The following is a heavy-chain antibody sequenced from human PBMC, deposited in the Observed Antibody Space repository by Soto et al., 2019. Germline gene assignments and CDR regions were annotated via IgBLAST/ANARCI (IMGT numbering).Heavy chain of an antibody. CDR2: IYYDGST. CDR3: ARRYSSAFDI. CDR1: GASISSSSFY. J-gene: IGHJ3*02. D-gene: IGHD6-13*01. Sequence: SETLSLTCTVSGASISSSSFYWGWIRQPPGKGLESIANIYYDGSTNYNPSLKSRVTISVDTSKNQFSLKLSSVTAADTAVYYCARRYSSAFDIWGQGTMVTVSS. V-gene: IGHV4-39*07.